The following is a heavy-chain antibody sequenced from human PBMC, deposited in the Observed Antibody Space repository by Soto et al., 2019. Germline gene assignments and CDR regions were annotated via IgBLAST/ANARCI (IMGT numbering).Heavy chain of an antibody. V-gene: IGHV3-33*01. CDR2: IWFDGTRE. Sequence: QVQLVESGGGVVQPGRSLRLSCAASGFTFSSYGMHWVRQAPGKGLAWVALIWFDGTRENHADSVEGRFTISRDISRNTLYLQMNSLRAEDTAVYYCARDLSVGGLDGSDIWGQGTMVTVSS. CDR1: GFTFSSYG. CDR3: ARDLSVGGLDGSDI. D-gene: IGHD1-26*01. J-gene: IGHJ3*02.